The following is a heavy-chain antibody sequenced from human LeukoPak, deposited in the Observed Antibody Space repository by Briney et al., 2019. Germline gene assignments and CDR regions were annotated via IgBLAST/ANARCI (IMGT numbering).Heavy chain of an antibody. D-gene: IGHD3/OR15-3a*01. CDR1: NDSISSGDYY. J-gene: IGHJ4*02. CDR3: ARAWTHFDY. CDR2: IFHRGGT. Sequence: SETLSLTCTASNDSISSGDYYWNWIRQPPGKGLEWIGYIFHRGGTSYNPSLKSRILFSVDTSKNQFSLKLSSVTAADTAVYYCARAWTHFDYWGQGTLVTVSS. V-gene: IGHV4-30-4*01.